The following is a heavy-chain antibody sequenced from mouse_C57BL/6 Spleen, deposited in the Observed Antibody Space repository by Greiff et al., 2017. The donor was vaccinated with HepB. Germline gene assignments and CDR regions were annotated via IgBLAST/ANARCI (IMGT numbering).Heavy chain of an antibody. CDR3: ARWAHDYDGYFDV. J-gene: IGHJ1*03. V-gene: IGHV1-42*01. CDR2: INPSTGGT. D-gene: IGHD2-4*01. Sequence: EVQLQQSGPELVKPGASVKISCKASGYSFTGYYMNWVKQSPEKSLEWIGEINPSTGGTTYNQKFKAKATLTVDKSSSTAYMQLKSLTSEDSAVYYWARWAHDYDGYFDVWGTGTTVTVSS. CDR1: GYSFTGYY.